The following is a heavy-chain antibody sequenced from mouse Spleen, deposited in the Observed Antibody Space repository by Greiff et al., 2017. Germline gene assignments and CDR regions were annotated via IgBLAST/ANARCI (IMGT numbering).Heavy chain of an antibody. V-gene: IGHV1-69*01. Sequence: VQLQQPGAELVMPGASVKLSCKASGYTFTSYWMHWVKQRPGQGLEWIGEIDPSDSYTNYNQKFKGKATLTVDKSSSTAYMQLSSLTSEDSAVYYCARGGTYYDYDGAWFAYWGQGTLVTVSA. CDR3: ARGGTYYDYDGAWFAY. J-gene: IGHJ3*01. CDR1: GYTFTSYW. CDR2: IDPSDSYT. D-gene: IGHD2-4*01.